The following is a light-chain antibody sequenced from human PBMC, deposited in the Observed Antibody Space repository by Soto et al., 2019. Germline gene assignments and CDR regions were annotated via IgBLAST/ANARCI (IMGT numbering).Light chain of an antibody. CDR3: SSFPPSRFYV. V-gene: IGLV2-14*01. Sequence: QSVLTQPTSVSGSPGQSITSSCTGNSNDSGSYDYVSWYQQHPGKAPRLLIHGVRNRPSGISSRFSASKSGLTASLTISGFQAEDEAAYYCSSFPPSRFYVLGPGTTGTVL. J-gene: IGLJ1*01. CDR1: SNDSGSYDY. CDR2: GVR.